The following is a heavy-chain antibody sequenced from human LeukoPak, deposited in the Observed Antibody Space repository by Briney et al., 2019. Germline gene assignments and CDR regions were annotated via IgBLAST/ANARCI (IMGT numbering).Heavy chain of an antibody. V-gene: IGHV3-53*01. CDR2: IYSGGTT. D-gene: IGHD4-23*01. Sequence: GGSLRLSCAASGFTFSSNHMSWVRQAPGKGLKWVSIIYSGGTTYYADSVKGRFTISRDNSKNSLYLKMNSLRAEDTAVYYCARDADYGGSPDAFDVWGRGAIVTVSS. J-gene: IGHJ3*01. CDR3: ARDADYGGSPDAFDV. CDR1: GFTFSSNH.